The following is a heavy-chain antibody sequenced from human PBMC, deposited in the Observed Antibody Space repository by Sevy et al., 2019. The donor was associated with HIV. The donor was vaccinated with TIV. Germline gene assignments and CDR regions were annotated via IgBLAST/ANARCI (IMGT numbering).Heavy chain of an antibody. CDR2: IRYKANGNAT. Sequence: GGSLRLSCAASGFTFSGSAMHWVRQASGKGLEWVGRIRYKANGNATAYAASVKGRFTISRDDSKNTLYLQMNSLRAEDTAVYYCATNRLVRGGENYYYGMDVWGQGTTVTVSS. CDR3: ATNRLVRGGENYYYGMDV. CDR1: GFTFSGSA. J-gene: IGHJ6*02. V-gene: IGHV3-73*01. D-gene: IGHD6-19*01.